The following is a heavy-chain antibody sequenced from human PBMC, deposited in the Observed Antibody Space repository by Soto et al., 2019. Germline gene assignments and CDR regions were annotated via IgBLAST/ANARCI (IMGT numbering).Heavy chain of an antibody. CDR2: IKRDGSTT. Sequence: EVQLVESGGGLVQPGGSLRLSCAASGFTFSDYWMHWVRQAPGKGLEWVSRIKRDGSTTNYADSVKGRFTISRDNAKNTLYLHMNSLRVEDTADYYCTRGAINYYYEDVWGKGTTVTVSS. V-gene: IGHV3-74*01. CDR3: TRGAINYYYEDV. J-gene: IGHJ6*03. CDR1: GFTFSDYW.